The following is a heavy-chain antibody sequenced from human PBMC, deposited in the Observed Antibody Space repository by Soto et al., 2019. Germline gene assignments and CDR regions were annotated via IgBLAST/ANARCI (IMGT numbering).Heavy chain of an antibody. CDR3: VKNSGWFNT. V-gene: IGHV3-23*01. J-gene: IGHJ5*02. D-gene: IGHD3-10*01. Sequence: QLLQSGGGLVQPGGSLTLSCAASGFTFGTTDMSWVRQAHGEGLEWVSTIDGSGGITYYADSVKGRCTISRDNSRNTVYLQMNSLRGDDTALYYCVKNSGWFNTWGQGALVTVSS. CDR1: GFTFGTTD. CDR2: IDGSGGIT.